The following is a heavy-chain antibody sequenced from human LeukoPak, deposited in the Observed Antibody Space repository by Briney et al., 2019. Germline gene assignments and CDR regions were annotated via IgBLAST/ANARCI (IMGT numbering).Heavy chain of an antibody. J-gene: IGHJ4*02. V-gene: IGHV3-23*01. CDR1: GFSFSTYA. Sequence: GGSLRLSCAASGFSFSTYAMSWVRQAPGKGLEWVSGITGSGGTTYYADSVKGRFTISRDNANHTLYLQMNSLRPEDTALYYCAKEYSGQAPFDSWGQGTLVTVSS. D-gene: IGHD1-26*01. CDR2: ITGSGGTT. CDR3: AKEYSGQAPFDS.